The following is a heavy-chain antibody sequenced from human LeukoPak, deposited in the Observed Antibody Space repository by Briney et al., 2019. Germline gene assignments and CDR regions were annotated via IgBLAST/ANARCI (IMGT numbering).Heavy chain of an antibody. Sequence: PGGSLRLSCAASGFTFSSYGMHWVRQAPGKGLEWVAFIRYDGSNKYYADSVKGRFTISRDNSKNTLYLQMNSLRAEDTAVYYCAKEVTIMFYATHFDCWGQGTLVTVSS. J-gene: IGHJ4*02. CDR2: IRYDGSNK. CDR3: AKEVTIMFYATHFDC. D-gene: IGHD2-8*01. CDR1: GFTFSSYG. V-gene: IGHV3-30*02.